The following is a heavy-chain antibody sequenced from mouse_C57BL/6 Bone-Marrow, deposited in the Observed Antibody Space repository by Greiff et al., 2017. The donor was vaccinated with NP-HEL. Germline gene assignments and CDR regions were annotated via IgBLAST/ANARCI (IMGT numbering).Heavy chain of an antibody. CDR3: AREGGLRRRTYAMDY. Sequence: EVMLVESDGGLVRPGSSMKLSCTASGFTFSDYYMAWVRQVPEKGLEWVANINYDGSSTYYLDSLKSRFIISRDNAKNILYLQMRSLKSEDTATYYCAREGGLRRRTYAMDYWGQGTSVTVSS. V-gene: IGHV5-16*01. CDR2: INYDGSST. CDR1: GFTFSDYY. J-gene: IGHJ4*01. D-gene: IGHD2-4*01.